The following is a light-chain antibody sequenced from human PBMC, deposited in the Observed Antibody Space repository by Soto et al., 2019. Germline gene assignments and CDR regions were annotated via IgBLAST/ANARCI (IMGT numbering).Light chain of an antibody. CDR2: SAS. CDR3: QQSYRLPLT. Sequence: DIQLTQSPSSLSAFVGDSVTLTCRASQRISTFLNWYHQKPGKAPKLLIYSASYLQSGVPSNFSGSGSGKDFTLSIVTLQPEEFGTHFSQQSYRLPLTFXGGTKVDIK. J-gene: IGKJ4*01. V-gene: IGKV1-39*01. CDR1: QRISTF.